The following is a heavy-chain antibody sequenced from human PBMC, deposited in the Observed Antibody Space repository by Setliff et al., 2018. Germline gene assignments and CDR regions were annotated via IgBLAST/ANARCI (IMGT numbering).Heavy chain of an antibody. CDR3: ATLTGDRGVDY. D-gene: IGHD7-27*01. Sequence: PSETLSLTCTVSGGSISSSSYYWGWIRQSPGKGLEWIASIYYRGSTSYNSSLKSRVSISVDTSKNQFSLNLNSVTAADTAVYYCATLTGDRGVDYWGQGRLVTVSS. CDR2: IYYRGST. J-gene: IGHJ4*02. CDR1: GGSISSSSYY. V-gene: IGHV4-39*01.